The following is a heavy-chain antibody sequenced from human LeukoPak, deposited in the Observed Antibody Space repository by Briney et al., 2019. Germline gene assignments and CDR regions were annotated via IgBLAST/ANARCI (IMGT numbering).Heavy chain of an antibody. CDR3: ATLPSTT. D-gene: IGHD5/OR15-5a*01. Sequence: SETLSLTCAITGGSFSTYSWTWIRQSPGKGLEWIGEINHAGSANYNPSLRSRVTLSVDMSKKHFALKLSSVTAADTAVYYCATLPSTTWGQGTLVTVSS. V-gene: IGHV4-34*01. CDR1: GGSFSTYS. J-gene: IGHJ5*02. CDR2: INHAGSA.